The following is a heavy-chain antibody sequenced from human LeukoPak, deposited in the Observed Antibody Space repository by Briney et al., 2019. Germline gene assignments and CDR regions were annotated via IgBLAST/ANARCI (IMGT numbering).Heavy chain of an antibody. Sequence: SETLSLTCTVSGGPISSYYWCWIRQPAGKGLEWIGRIYTSGSTNYNPSLKSRVTMSVDTSKNQFSLKLSSVTAADTAVYYCARILSHSSGWYHFDYWGQGTLVTVSS. D-gene: IGHD6-19*01. CDR1: GGPISSYY. V-gene: IGHV4-4*07. CDR3: ARILSHSSGWYHFDY. CDR2: IYTSGST. J-gene: IGHJ4*02.